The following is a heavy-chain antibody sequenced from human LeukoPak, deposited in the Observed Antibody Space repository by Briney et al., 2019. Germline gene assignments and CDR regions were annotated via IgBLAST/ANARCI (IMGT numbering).Heavy chain of an antibody. J-gene: IGHJ5*02. CDR3: ARDNPIVVVPAASVGNWFDP. D-gene: IGHD2-2*01. CDR2: ISADEGKT. CDR1: GYTFTSYG. Sequence: ASLKVSCKASGYTFTSYGISWVRQAPGQGLEWVACISADEGKTYYAQKLQGRVTMTTGTSTSTAYMELRSLRSDDTAVYYCARDNPIVVVPAASVGNWFDPWGQGTLVTVSS. V-gene: IGHV1-18*01.